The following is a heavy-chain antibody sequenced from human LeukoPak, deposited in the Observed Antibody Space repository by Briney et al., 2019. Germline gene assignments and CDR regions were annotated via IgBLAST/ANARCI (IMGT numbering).Heavy chain of an antibody. V-gene: IGHV4-59*01. CDR3: ARVGRGDYVWGSYSFDY. D-gene: IGHD3-16*01. Sequence: SETLSLTCTVSSDSISSYHWSWIRQPPGKGLGWIGYISYSGSTNYNPSLKSRVTISVDTSENQFSLKVSSVTAADTAVYYCARVGRGDYVWGSYSFDYWGQGTLVTVSS. CDR1: SDSISSYH. J-gene: IGHJ4*02. CDR2: ISYSGST.